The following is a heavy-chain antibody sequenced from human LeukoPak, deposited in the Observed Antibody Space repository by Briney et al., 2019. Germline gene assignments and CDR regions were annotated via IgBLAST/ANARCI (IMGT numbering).Heavy chain of an antibody. V-gene: IGHV4-34*01. J-gene: IGHJ5*02. CDR2: INHSGST. D-gene: IGHD3-3*01. CDR3: ARLIYDFWSYRFDP. CDR1: GGSFSGYY. Sequence: SETLSLTCAVYGGSFSGYYWSWIRQPPGKGPEWIGEINHSGSTNYNPSLKSRVTISVDTSKNQFSLKLSSVTAADTAVYYCARLIYDFWSYRFDPWGQGTLVTVSS.